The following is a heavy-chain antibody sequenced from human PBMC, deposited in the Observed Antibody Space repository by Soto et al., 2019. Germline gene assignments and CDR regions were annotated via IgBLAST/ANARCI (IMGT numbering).Heavy chain of an antibody. CDR2: ISAYNGNT. D-gene: IGHD4-17*01. V-gene: IGHV1-18*01. CDR1: GYTFSGYG. CDR3: ARSSSDYGDDGLSLGY. J-gene: IGHJ4*02. Sequence: QVQLVQSGAEVKKPGASVKVSCKASGYTFSGYGINWVRQAPGQGLEWMGWISAYNGNTKYAQKFQGRVTMTTDTSTSTAHMELRSLRSDHTAVYFCARSSSDYGDDGLSLGYWGQGTLVTVSS.